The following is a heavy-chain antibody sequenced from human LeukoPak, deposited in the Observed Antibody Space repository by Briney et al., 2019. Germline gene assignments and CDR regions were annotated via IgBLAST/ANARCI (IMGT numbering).Heavy chain of an antibody. CDR1: GFTFSSYG. J-gene: IGHJ4*02. CDR3: AKGGSSSWDYFDY. V-gene: IGHV3-23*01. D-gene: IGHD6-13*01. CDR2: ITPGSGGST. Sequence: GGTLRLSCAASGFTFSSYGMSWVRQAPGKGLEWVSAITPGSGGSTYYADSVKGRFTISRDNSKNTLYLQMNSLRAEDTAVYYCAKGGSSSWDYFDYWGQGTLVTVSS.